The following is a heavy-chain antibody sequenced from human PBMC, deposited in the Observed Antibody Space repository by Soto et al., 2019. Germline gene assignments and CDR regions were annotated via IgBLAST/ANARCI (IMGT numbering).Heavy chain of an antibody. CDR3: ARDLSHDPSPTGYKYY. V-gene: IGHV3-11*06. CDR2: ISSSSSYT. Sequence: GGSLRLGCAASGFTFSDYYMSWIRQAPGKGLEWVSYISSSSSYTNYADSVKGRFTISRDNAKNSLYLQMNSLRAEDTAVYYCARDLSHDPSPTGYKYYCGQGILVT. J-gene: IGHJ4*02. CDR1: GFTFSDYY. D-gene: IGHD3-9*01.